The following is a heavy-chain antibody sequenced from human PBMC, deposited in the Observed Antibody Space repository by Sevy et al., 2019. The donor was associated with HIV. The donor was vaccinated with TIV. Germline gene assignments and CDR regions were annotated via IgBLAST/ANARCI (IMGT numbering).Heavy chain of an antibody. D-gene: IGHD4-4*01. J-gene: IGHJ4*02. Sequence: ASVKVSCKASGYTFADYHMHWVRQAPGHGLEWMGWINPNSCDTYYAQKFQGRVTMTRDTSISTAYVNLTRLRSDETAMYSCARDTGTTEKRPIDYWGRGPRVTVSS. CDR3: ARDTGTTEKRPIDY. V-gene: IGHV1-2*02. CDR2: INPNSCDT. CDR1: GYTFADYH.